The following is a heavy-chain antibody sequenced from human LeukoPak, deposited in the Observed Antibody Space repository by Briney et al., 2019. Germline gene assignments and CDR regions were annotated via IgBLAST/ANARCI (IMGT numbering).Heavy chain of an antibody. J-gene: IGHJ5*02. V-gene: IGHV1-46*01. CDR2: INPSGGST. CDR1: GYTFTSYY. CDR3: ARGRYCSGGSCYLRRRNNWFDP. D-gene: IGHD2-15*01. Sequence: ASVKVSCKASGYTFTSYYMHWVRQAPGQGLEWMGIINPSGGSTSYAQKFQGRVTMTRDMSTSTVYMELSSLRSEDTAVYYCARGRYCSGGSCYLRRRNNWFDPWGQGTLVTVSS.